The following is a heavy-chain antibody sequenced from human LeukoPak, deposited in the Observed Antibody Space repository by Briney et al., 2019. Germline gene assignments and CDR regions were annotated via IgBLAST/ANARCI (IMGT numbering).Heavy chain of an antibody. CDR3: ARRSIAAAGTGGMDV. CDR1: GGSISSYY. V-gene: IGHV4-59*08. D-gene: IGHD6-13*01. Sequence: QPSETLSLTCTVSGGSISSYYWSWIRQPPGKGLEWIGYIYYSGSTNYNPSLKSRVTISVDTSKNQFSLKLSSVTAADTAVYYCARRSIAAAGTGGMDVWGQGTTVTVSS. CDR2: IYYSGST. J-gene: IGHJ6*02.